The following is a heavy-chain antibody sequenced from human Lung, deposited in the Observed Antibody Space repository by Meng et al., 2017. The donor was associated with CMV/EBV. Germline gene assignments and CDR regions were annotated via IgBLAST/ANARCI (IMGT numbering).Heavy chain of an antibody. J-gene: IGHJ6*02. CDR2: IIPIFGTA. CDR3: ARGGYQLLVYYYYYGMDV. V-gene: IGHV1-69*05. CDR1: GGTFSSYA. D-gene: IGHD2-2*01. Sequence: XVXVSXXASGGTFSSYAISWVRQAPGQGLEWMGGIIPIFGTANYAQKFQGRVTITTDESTSTAYMELSSLRSEDTAVYYCARGGYQLLVYYYYYGMDVWGQGTTVXGSS.